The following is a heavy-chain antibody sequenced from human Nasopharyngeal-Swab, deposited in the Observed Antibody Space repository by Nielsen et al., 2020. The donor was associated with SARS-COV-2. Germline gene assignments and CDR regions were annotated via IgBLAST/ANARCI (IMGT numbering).Heavy chain of an antibody. Sequence: ASVQVSCKASGYTFTSYYLHWVRQAPGQGLEWMGIINHTDGSTSYAQKFEGRVTMTRVTSTSTVYMELNSLRSEDTAVYYCARVLPFRITGTSGMDVWGQGTTVTVSS. V-gene: IGHV1-46*01. J-gene: IGHJ6*02. CDR3: ARVLPFRITGTSGMDV. D-gene: IGHD1-7*01. CDR2: INHTDGST. CDR1: GYTFTSYY.